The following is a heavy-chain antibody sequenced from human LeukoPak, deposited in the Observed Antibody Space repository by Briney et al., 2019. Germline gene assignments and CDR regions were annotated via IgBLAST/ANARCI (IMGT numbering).Heavy chain of an antibody. Sequence: PSQTLSLTCAVSGGSISSGGYSWSWIRQPPGKGLEWIGYIYHSGSTYYNPSLKSRVTISVDRSKNQFSLKLSSVTAADTAVYYCARVLGYCSGGSCLINYYYYGMDVWGQGTTVTVSS. CDR3: ARVLGYCSGGSCLINYYYYGMDV. CDR1: GGSISSGGYS. V-gene: IGHV4-30-2*01. CDR2: IYHSGST. D-gene: IGHD2-15*01. J-gene: IGHJ6*02.